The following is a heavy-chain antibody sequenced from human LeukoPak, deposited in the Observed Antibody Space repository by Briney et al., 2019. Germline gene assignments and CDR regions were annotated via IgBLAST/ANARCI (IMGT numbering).Heavy chain of an antibody. J-gene: IGHJ4*02. CDR1: GFTVSSNY. D-gene: IGHD6-19*01. Sequence: PGGSLRLSCAASGFTVSSNYMSWVRQAPGKGLEWVSVIYSGGSTYYADSVKGRFTISRDNSENTLYLQMNSLRAEDTAVYYCARDLRQAGWVFDYWGQGTLVTVSS. CDR2: IYSGGST. V-gene: IGHV3-53*01. CDR3: ARDLRQAGWVFDY.